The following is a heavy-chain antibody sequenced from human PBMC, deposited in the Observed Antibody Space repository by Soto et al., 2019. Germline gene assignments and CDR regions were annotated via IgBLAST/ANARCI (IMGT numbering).Heavy chain of an antibody. CDR2: LSFGGTRT. D-gene: IGHD6-19*01. J-gene: IGHJ4*02. CDR1: GFTFSDYA. CDR3: AITSFRLVGVPFDR. Sequence: EVQLLKSGGGSVQPGGSLRLSCEASGFTFSDYAMSSVRQAPGCGLEWISSLSFGGTRTHHADSVRGRFCISRDNPKSTLYLDMSSLRVEDTAVYYCAITSFRLVGVPFDRWGQGALVTVSS. V-gene: IGHV3-23*01.